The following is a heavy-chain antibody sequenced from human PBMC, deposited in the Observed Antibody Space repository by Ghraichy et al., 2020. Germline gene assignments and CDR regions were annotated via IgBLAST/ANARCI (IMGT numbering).Heavy chain of an antibody. CDR2: ISSSGVAI. CDR3: ARGRGLVRGVIIWNYFDY. J-gene: IGHJ4*02. CDR1: GFTFSSYE. V-gene: IGHV3-48*03. D-gene: IGHD3-10*01. Sequence: GGSLRLSCAASGFTFSSYEMNWVRQAPGKGLEWLSYISSSGVAIYYADSVKGRFTISRDNAKNSLYLQMNSLRAEDTAVYYCARGRGLVRGVIIWNYFDYWGQGTLVTVSS.